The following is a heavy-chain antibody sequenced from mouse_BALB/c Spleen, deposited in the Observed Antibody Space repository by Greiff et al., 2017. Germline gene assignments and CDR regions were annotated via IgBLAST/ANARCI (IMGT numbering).Heavy chain of an antibody. D-gene: IGHD2-14*01. Sequence: VQLVESGPDLVAPSQSLSITCTVSGFSLTSYGVHWVRQPPGKGLEWLVVIWSDGSTTYNSALKSRLSISKDNSKSQVFLKMNSLQTDDTAMYYCARQGYRYEAYAMDYWGQGTSVTVSS. CDR1: GFSLTSYG. CDR2: IWSDGST. V-gene: IGHV2-6-2*01. CDR3: ARQGYRYEAYAMDY. J-gene: IGHJ4*01.